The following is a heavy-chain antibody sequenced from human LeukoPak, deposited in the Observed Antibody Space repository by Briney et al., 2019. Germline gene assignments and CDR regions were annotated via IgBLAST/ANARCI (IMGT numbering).Heavy chain of an antibody. Sequence: SETLSLTCAVSGGSISSTNWWSWVRQPPGKGLEWIGEIYRSGTTNYKPSLKSRVTISLDTSKNQFSLKLSSVTAADTAVYYCARGGELALDAFDIWGQGTMVTVSS. D-gene: IGHD3-16*01. J-gene: IGHJ3*02. CDR3: ARGGELALDAFDI. CDR2: IYRSGTT. V-gene: IGHV4-4*02. CDR1: GGSISSTNW.